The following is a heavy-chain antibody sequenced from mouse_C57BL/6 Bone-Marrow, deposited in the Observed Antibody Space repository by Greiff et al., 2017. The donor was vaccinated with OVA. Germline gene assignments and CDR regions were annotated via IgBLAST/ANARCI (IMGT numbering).Heavy chain of an antibody. CDR1: GYTFTSYG. CDR2: IYPRSGNT. CDR3: ARRGRWLLLWYFDV. J-gene: IGHJ1*03. V-gene: IGHV1-81*01. D-gene: IGHD2-3*01. Sequence: QVQLQQSGAELARPGASVKLSCKASGYTFTSYGISWVKQRTGQGLEWIGEIYPRSGNTYYNEKFKGKATLTADKSSSTAYMALRSLTSEDSAVYFCARRGRWLLLWYFDVWGTGTTVTVSS.